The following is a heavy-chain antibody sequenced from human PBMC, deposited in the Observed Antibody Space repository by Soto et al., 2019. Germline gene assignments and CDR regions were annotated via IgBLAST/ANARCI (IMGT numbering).Heavy chain of an antibody. CDR2: ICYSGST. D-gene: IGHD1-26*01. Sequence: SETLSLTCTVSGDSITSYFWSWIRQPPGKGLDWIGQICYSGSTTYNPSLKSRVTISVDTSKNQFSLKLSSVTAADTAVYYCAKQQMGVIRALDYWGQGTLVTVSS. V-gene: IGHV4-59*08. CDR1: GDSITSYF. J-gene: IGHJ4*02. CDR3: AKQQMGVIRALDY.